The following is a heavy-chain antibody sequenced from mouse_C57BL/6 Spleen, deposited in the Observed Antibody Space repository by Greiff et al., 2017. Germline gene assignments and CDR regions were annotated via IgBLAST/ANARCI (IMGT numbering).Heavy chain of an antibody. D-gene: IGHD2-3*01. V-gene: IGHV1-18*01. J-gene: IGHJ1*03. CDR2: INPNNGGT. CDR1: GYTFTDYN. Sequence: EVQLVESGPELVKPGASVKIPCKASGYTFTDYNMDWVKQSHGKSLEWIGDINPNNGGTIYNQKFKGKATLTVDKSSSTAYMELRSLTSEDTAVYYCARRWFHWYFDVWGTGTTVTVSS. CDR3: ARRWFHWYFDV.